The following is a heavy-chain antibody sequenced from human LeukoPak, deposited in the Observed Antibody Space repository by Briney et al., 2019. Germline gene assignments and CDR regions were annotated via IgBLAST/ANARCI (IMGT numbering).Heavy chain of an antibody. Sequence: GGSLRLSCAASGFTFSNAWMSWVRQAPGKGLEWVGRIKSKTGGGTTDYAAPVNGRFTISRDDSKNTLYLQMNSLKTEDTAVYYCTTGFLEWLFEVDYWGQGTLVTVSS. D-gene: IGHD3-3*01. V-gene: IGHV3-15*01. CDR1: GFTFSNAW. CDR2: IKSKTGGGTT. CDR3: TTGFLEWLFEVDY. J-gene: IGHJ4*02.